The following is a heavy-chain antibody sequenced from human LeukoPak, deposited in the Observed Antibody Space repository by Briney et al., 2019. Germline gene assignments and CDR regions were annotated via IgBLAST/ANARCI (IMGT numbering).Heavy chain of an antibody. CDR1: GFRFSNSW. CDR2: MRTDGTRI. V-gene: IGHV3-74*01. J-gene: IGHJ4*02. Sequence: GGSLSLSCAASGFRFSNSWMYWVRHGPGKGPVWVSRMRTDGTRIEYADSVKGRFTISRDNAKNTLFLQMSSLRVEDTAVYYCARGADHGGSYYPDWGQGTRVTVSS. CDR3: ARGADHGGSYYPD. D-gene: IGHD3-10*01.